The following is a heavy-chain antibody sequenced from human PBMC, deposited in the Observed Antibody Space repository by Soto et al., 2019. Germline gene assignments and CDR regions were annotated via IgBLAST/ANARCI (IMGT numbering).Heavy chain of an antibody. J-gene: IGHJ5*02. Sequence: EVQLLESGGGLVQPGGSLRLSCAVSGFSFSTYAMSWVRQAPGKGLEWVSGISAGGGNTYYADSVRGRFTISRYNSKDTLYLQRTSLRAEDTAFYYCAKHAEYQMVSWFAPYGQGTLVTVSS. D-gene: IGHD2-2*01. CDR1: GFSFSTYA. V-gene: IGHV3-23*01. CDR2: ISAGGGNT. CDR3: AKHAEYQMVSWFAP.